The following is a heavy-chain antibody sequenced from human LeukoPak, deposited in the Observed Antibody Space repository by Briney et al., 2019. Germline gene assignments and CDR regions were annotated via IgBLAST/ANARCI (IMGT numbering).Heavy chain of an antibody. J-gene: IGHJ5*02. CDR1: GYTLTELS. D-gene: IGHD4-17*01. CDR3: ATGQDYGDHNWFDP. CDR2: FDPEDGET. V-gene: IGHV1-24*01. Sequence: ASVKVSYKVSGYTLTELSMHWVRQAPGKGLEWMGGFDPEDGETIYAQKFQGRVTMTEDTSTDTAYMELSSLRSEDTAVYYCATGQDYGDHNWFDPWGQGTLVTVSS.